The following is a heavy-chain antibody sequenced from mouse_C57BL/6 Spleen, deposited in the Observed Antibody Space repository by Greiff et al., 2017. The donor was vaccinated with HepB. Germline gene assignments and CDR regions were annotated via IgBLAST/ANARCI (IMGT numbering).Heavy chain of an antibody. CDR1: GYTFTSYG. Sequence: VQLQQSGAELARPGASVKLSCKASGYTFTSYGISWVKQRTGQGLEWIGEIYPRSGNTYYNEKFKGKATLTADKSSSTAYMELRSLTSEDSAVYFCARGGDDYDPWFAYGGQGTLVTVSA. CDR2: IYPRSGNT. V-gene: IGHV1-81*01. CDR3: ARGGDDYDPWFAY. D-gene: IGHD2-4*01. J-gene: IGHJ3*01.